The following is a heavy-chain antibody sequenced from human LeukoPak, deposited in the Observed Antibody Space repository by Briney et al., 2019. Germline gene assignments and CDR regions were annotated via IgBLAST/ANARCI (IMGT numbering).Heavy chain of an antibody. Sequence: SETLSLTCAVYGGSFSGYYWSWIRQPPGKGLEWIGEINHSGSTNYNPSLKSRVTISVDTSKNQFSLKLSSVTAADTAVYYCARGLSSLYYGSGSYNYYYYGTDVWGQGTTVTVSS. CDR3: ARGLSSLYYGSGSYNYYYYGTDV. J-gene: IGHJ6*02. V-gene: IGHV4-34*01. CDR1: GGSFSGYY. CDR2: INHSGST. D-gene: IGHD3-10*01.